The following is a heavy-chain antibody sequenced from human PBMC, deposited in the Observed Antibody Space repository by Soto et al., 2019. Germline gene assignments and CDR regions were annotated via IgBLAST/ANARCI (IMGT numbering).Heavy chain of an antibody. Sequence: SVKVSCKASGGTFSSYAISWVRQAPGQGLEWMGGIIPIFGTANYAQKFQGRVTITADESTSTAYMELSSLRSEDTAVYYCAREYCSGGSCYGEDWGQGTLVNVS. CDR2: IIPIFGTA. J-gene: IGHJ4*02. CDR3: AREYCSGGSCYGED. V-gene: IGHV1-69*13. CDR1: GGTFSSYA. D-gene: IGHD2-15*01.